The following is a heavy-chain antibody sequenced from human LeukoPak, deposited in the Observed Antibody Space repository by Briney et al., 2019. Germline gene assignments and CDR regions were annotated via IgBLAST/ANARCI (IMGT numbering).Heavy chain of an antibody. D-gene: IGHD3-22*01. V-gene: IGHV3-30*18. J-gene: IGHJ5*02. CDR2: ISYDGSNK. CDR1: GFTFSSYG. Sequence: RRSLRLSCAASGFTFSSYGMHWVRQAPGKGLEWVAVISYDGSNKYYADSVKGRFTISRDNSKNTLYLQMNSLRAEDTAVYYCAKDLDYYDNWFDPWGQGTLVTVSS. CDR3: AKDLDYYDNWFDP.